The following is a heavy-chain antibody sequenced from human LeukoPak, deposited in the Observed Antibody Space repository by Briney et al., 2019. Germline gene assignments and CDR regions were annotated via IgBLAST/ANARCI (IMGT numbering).Heavy chain of an antibody. J-gene: IGHJ4*02. V-gene: IGHV1-18*01. D-gene: IGHD1-26*01. Sequence: ASVKVSCKASGYTFTSYGISWVRQAPGQGLEWMGWISAYNGNTNYAQKLQGRVTMTTDTSTSTAYMELRSLRSDDTAVYYCARTSPGFSGSYGGLNYWGQGTLVTVSS. CDR1: GYTFTSYG. CDR2: ISAYNGNT. CDR3: ARTSPGFSGSYGGLNY.